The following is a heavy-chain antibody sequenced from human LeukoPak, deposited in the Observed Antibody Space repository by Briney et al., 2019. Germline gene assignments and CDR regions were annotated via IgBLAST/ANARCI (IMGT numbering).Heavy chain of an antibody. CDR2: ISGSGGST. J-gene: IGHJ4*02. CDR1: GFTFSGYA. V-gene: IGHV3-23*01. Sequence: GGSLRLSCAASGFTFSGYAMSWVRQAPGKGLEWVSAISGSGGSTYYADSVKGRFTISRDNSKNTLYLQMNSLRAEDTAVYYCAKEGVSRSYYDSSGYLWGQGTLVTVSS. D-gene: IGHD3-22*01. CDR3: AKEGVSRSYYDSSGYL.